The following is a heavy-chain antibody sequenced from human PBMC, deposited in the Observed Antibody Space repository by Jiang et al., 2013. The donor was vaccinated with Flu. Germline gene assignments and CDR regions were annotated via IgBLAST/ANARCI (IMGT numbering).Heavy chain of an antibody. CDR2: ISYDGSNK. V-gene: IGHV3-30*01. D-gene: IGHD3-22*01. CDR1: GFTFSSYT. J-gene: IGHJ4*02. CDR3: ARGLLAGYGSGGHYCPLEK. Sequence: VQLLESGGGVVQPGRSLRLSCAASGFTFSSYTIHWVRQAPGKGLEWVAVISYDGSNKYYADSVKGRFTISRDNSKNTLYLQMNSLRAEDTAVYYCARGLLAGYGSGGHYCPLEKWGQGTLVTVSS.